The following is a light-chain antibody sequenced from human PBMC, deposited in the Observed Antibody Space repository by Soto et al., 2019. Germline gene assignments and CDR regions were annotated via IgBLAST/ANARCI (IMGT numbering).Light chain of an antibody. Sequence: AIPLTQSPSSLSASVGDRVTITCRASQDIRSALAWYQQKPGKAPNLLIFDASSLQSGVPSRFSGSGSGTDFTLANSSLQPEDFATYYCQHYNNYPPITFGQGTRLEIK. CDR3: QHYNNYPPIT. J-gene: IGKJ5*01. CDR2: DAS. CDR1: QDIRSA. V-gene: IGKV1D-13*01.